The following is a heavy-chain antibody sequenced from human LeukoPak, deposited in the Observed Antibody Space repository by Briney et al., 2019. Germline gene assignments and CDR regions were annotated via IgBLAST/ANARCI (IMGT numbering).Heavy chain of an antibody. Sequence: GGSLRLSCAASGFTVSSNYMSWVRQAPGKGLEWVSVIYSGGSTYYGDSVKGRFTISRDNSKNTLYLQMNSLRAEDMAVYYCWGAKSYYDFWSGYSHWGQGTLVTVSS. CDR2: IYSGGST. V-gene: IGHV3-53*01. CDR1: GFTVSSNY. D-gene: IGHD3-3*01. CDR3: WGAKSYYDFWSGYSH. J-gene: IGHJ4*02.